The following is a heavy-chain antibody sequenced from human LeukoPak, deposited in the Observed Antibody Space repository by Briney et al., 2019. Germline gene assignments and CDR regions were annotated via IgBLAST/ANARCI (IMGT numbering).Heavy chain of an antibody. D-gene: IGHD6-6*01. Sequence: ASVKVSCKASGYTFTSYGISWVRQAPGQGLEWMGIINPSGGSTSYAQKFQGRVTMTRDTSTSTVYMELSSLRSEDTAVYYCARDLGPEYSSSSPGYYYYYMDVWGKGTTVTVSS. V-gene: IGHV1-46*01. CDR2: INPSGGST. CDR3: ARDLGPEYSSSSPGYYYYYMDV. CDR1: GYTFTSYG. J-gene: IGHJ6*03.